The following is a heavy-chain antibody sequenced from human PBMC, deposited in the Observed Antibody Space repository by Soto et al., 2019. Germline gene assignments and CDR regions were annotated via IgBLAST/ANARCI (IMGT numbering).Heavy chain of an antibody. V-gene: IGHV5-51*01. D-gene: IGHD3-10*01. CDR3: ARQGEGFYQRQIDF. CDR2: VFPGDSDT. J-gene: IGHJ4*02. CDR1: GFTFTSYW. Sequence: XESLKISCKGSGFTFTSYWIAWVRQMPGKGPEWMGVVFPGDSDTRYSPSFQGQVIISADKSTSTAYLQWSSLKASDSAIYYCARQGEGFYQRQIDFWGQGTLVKVSS.